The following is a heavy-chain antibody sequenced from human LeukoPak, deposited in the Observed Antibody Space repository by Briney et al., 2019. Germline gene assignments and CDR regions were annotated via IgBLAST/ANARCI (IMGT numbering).Heavy chain of an antibody. D-gene: IGHD6-13*01. Sequence: GGSLRLSCAASGFTLSSYWMHWVRQAPGTGLEWVSYISPTSSDIFYADSVKGRFTISRDNAKNSLYMQMTSLRDEDTAIYYCARAAYASSPDYWGQGTLVTVSS. J-gene: IGHJ4*02. V-gene: IGHV3-48*02. CDR1: GFTLSSYW. CDR3: ARAAYASSPDY. CDR2: ISPTSSDI.